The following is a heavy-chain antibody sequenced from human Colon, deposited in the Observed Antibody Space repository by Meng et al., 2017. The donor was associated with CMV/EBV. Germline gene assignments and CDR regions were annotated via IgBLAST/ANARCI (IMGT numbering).Heavy chain of an antibody. D-gene: IGHD6-19*01. V-gene: IGHV3-43*01. CDR1: GFTFGDHS. Sequence: GESLKISCAASGFTFGDHSMHWVRQAPGKGLEWLGLISLDSASTFYADSVKGRFTISRDNTKDLLYLHMNTLKTEDTGFYFCEKLEGGSGGGDFWGQGTLVTVSS. CDR2: ISLDSAST. J-gene: IGHJ4*02. CDR3: EKLEGGSGGGDF.